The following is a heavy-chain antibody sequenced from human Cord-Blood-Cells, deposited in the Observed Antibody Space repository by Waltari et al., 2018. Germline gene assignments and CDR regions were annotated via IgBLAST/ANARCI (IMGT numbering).Heavy chain of an antibody. Sequence: QVQLVQSGAEVKKPGASVKVSCKASGYTFTSYDLNWVRQATGQGLEWMGWMNPNSGNTGYAQKFQGRVTMTRNTSISTAYMELSSLRSEDTAVYYCARGGILLWFRELADAFDIWGQGTMVTVSS. J-gene: IGHJ3*02. D-gene: IGHD3-10*01. V-gene: IGHV1-8*01. CDR1: GYTFTSYD. CDR3: ARGGILLWFRELADAFDI. CDR2: MNPNSGNT.